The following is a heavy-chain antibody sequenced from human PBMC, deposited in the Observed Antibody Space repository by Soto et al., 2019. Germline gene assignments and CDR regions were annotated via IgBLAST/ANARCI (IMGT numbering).Heavy chain of an antibody. CDR3: ARTVLRDFDRYYYYGMDV. CDR2: IIPIFGTA. CDR1: GGTFSSYA. D-gene: IGHD3-9*01. Sequence: QVQLVQSGAEVKKPGSSVKVSCKASGGTFSSYAISWVRQAPGQGLEWMGGIIPIFGTANYAQKFQGRVTITADESTSTAYMELSSLRSEDTAVYYCARTVLRDFDRYYYYGMDVWGQGTTVTVSS. V-gene: IGHV1-69*01. J-gene: IGHJ6*02.